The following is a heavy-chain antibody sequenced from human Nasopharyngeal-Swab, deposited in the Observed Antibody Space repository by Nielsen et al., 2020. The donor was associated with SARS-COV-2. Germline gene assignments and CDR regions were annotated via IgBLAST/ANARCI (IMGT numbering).Heavy chain of an antibody. V-gene: IGHV3-23*01. CDR2: INSDGGST. J-gene: IGHJ2*01. CDR3: AKVLGSSWYSNDWYFDL. D-gene: IGHD6-13*01. Sequence: WIRQPPGKGLVWVSRINSDGGSTYYADSVKGRFTISRDNSKNTLYLQMNSLRAEDTAVYYCAKVLGSSWYSNDWYFDLWGRGTLVTVSS.